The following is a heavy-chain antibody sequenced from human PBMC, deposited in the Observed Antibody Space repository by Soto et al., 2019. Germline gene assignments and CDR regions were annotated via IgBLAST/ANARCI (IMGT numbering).Heavy chain of an antibody. V-gene: IGHV1-46*01. CDR1: GYTFTSYY. J-gene: IGHJ3*02. Sequence: QVQLVQSGAEVKKPGSSVKVSCKASGYTFTSYYMHWVRQAPGQGLEWMGIINASGGSTSYAQKYEGRVTKTGDTSTTQVYMEMSSLRSEDTAVYYCALGIPAAMWSAFDIWGQGTMVTVSS. CDR2: INASGGST. CDR3: ALGIPAAMWSAFDI. D-gene: IGHD2-2*01.